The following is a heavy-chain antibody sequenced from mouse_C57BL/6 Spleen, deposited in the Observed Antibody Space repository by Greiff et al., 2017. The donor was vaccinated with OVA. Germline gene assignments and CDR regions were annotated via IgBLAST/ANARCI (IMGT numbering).Heavy chain of an antibody. Sequence: DVQLQESGGGLVKPGGSLKLSCAASGFTFSSYAMSWVRQTPEKRLEWVATISDGGSYTYYPDNVKGRFTISRDNAKNNLYLQMSHLKSEDTAMYYCARDRGGPLDYWGQGTTLTVSS. CDR3: ARDRGGPLDY. CDR1: GFTFSSYA. CDR2: ISDGGSYT. J-gene: IGHJ2*01. V-gene: IGHV5-4*01. D-gene: IGHD1-1*02.